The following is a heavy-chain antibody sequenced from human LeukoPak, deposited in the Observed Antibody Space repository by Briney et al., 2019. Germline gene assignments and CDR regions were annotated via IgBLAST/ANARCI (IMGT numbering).Heavy chain of an antibody. CDR3: AIWAGTVDGFNGPFDY. CDR2: ISSSSRTI. Sequence: PGGSLRLSCAASGFTFSSYEMNWVRQAPGKGLEWVSYISSSSRTIYYADSVKGRFTISRDNTKNSLYLQMNSLRAEDTAVYYCAIWAGTVDGFNGPFDYWGQGTLVTVSS. J-gene: IGHJ4*02. CDR1: GFTFSSYE. V-gene: IGHV3-48*03. D-gene: IGHD3-10*01.